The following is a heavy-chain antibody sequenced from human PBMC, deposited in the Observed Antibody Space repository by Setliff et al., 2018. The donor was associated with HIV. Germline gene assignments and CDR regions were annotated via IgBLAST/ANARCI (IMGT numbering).Heavy chain of an antibody. CDR1: GYTFNNYG. D-gene: IGHD6-13*01. Sequence: ASVKVSCKASGYTFNNYGINWMRQAPGLGLEWMGWISGYNGNTNYAQKFQDRVTLTTDTSTGTVYMEVRRLRSDDTAAYFCAREGVAADDDEWYFFDHWGQGTLVTVSS. CDR2: ISGYNGNT. V-gene: IGHV1-18*01. J-gene: IGHJ4*02. CDR3: AREGVAADDDEWYFFDH.